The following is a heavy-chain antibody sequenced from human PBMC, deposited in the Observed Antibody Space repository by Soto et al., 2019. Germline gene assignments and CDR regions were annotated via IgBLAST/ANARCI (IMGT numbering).Heavy chain of an antibody. CDR1: GFTFSSYA. Sequence: GGSLRLSCAASGFTFSSYAMHWVRQAPGKGLEWVAVISYDGSNKYYADSVKGRFTISRDNSKNTLYLQMNSLRAEDTAVYYCARDSITMIVAKESGFDYWGQGTLVTVSS. J-gene: IGHJ4*02. CDR2: ISYDGSNK. V-gene: IGHV3-30-3*01. CDR3: ARDSITMIVAKESGFDY. D-gene: IGHD3-22*01.